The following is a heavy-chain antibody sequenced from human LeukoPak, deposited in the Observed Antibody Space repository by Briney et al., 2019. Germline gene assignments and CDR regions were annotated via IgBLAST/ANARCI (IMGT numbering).Heavy chain of an antibody. CDR3: ARRRYYDSTGYFD. D-gene: IGHD3-22*01. V-gene: IGHV4-39*01. J-gene: IGHJ1*01. CDR2: IYYSGST. CDR1: GGFISSSSYY. Sequence: SETLSLTCTISGGFISSSSYYWSWIRQPPGKGLEWIGDIYYSGSTYYSPSLKSRVSISVDTSKNQFSLILSSVIAADTALYYCARRRYYDSTGYFDWGQGTQVTVS.